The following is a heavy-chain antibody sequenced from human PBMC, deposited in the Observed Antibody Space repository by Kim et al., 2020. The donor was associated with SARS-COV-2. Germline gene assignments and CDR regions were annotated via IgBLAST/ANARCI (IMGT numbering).Heavy chain of an antibody. Sequence: SGPTLVKPTQPLTLTCTFSGFSLSPSGVGVGWIRQPPGKALEWLALIYWDDDKRYSPSLKSRLTITKDTSKNQVVLTMTNMDPVDTATYYCAHRGPRAGSGWDFDPWGQGTLVTVSS. J-gene: IGHJ5*02. CDR2: IYWDDDK. V-gene: IGHV2-5*02. CDR1: GFSLSPSGVG. D-gene: IGHD6-19*01. CDR3: AHRGPRAGSGWDFDP.